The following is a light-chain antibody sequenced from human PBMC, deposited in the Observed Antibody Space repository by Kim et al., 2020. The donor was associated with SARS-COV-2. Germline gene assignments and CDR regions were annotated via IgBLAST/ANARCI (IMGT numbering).Light chain of an antibody. J-gene: IGLJ2*01. CDR1: SGRIANNY. Sequence: NFMLTQPHSVSESPGKTVTISCTRSSGRIANNYVQWYQQRPGSAPTTVIYEHNQRPSGVPDRFSGSIDSSSNSASLTISGLRTEDEADYYCQSFDSDNPVVFGGGTQLTVL. CDR3: QSFDSDNPVV. CDR2: EHN. V-gene: IGLV6-57*04.